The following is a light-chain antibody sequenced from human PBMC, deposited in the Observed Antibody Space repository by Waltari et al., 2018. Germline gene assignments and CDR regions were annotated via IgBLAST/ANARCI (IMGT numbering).Light chain of an antibody. CDR2: WAS. CDR1: QSIIYSSNNKNC. Sequence: DIVMTQSPDSLAVSLGERATINCKSSQSIIYSSNNKNCLGWFQQKPGKPPKLLIHWASTRVSGVPDLFSGSGSVTDFSLTISSLQAEDVAVYYCQQYLSSPITFGQGTRLEI. J-gene: IGKJ5*01. V-gene: IGKV4-1*01. CDR3: QQYLSSPIT.